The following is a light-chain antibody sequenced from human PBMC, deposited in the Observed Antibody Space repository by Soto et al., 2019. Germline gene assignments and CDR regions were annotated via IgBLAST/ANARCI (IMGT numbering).Light chain of an antibody. J-gene: IGKJ1*01. CDR1: QSVSSN. CDR2: GAT. CDR3: QQYKT. V-gene: IGKV3-15*01. Sequence: EVVMTQSPVTLSVSPGERATLSCRASQSVSSNLAWYQQKPGQAPRLLIYGATTRATAIPARFSGSGSGTEFTLTISSLQSEDFAVYYCQQYKTFGQGTKVDIK.